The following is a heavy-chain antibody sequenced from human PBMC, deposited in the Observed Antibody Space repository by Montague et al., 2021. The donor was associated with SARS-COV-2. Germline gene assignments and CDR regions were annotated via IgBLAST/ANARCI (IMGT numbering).Heavy chain of an antibody. CDR2: MHYNGHD. CDR1: GGSISSADYY. D-gene: IGHD3-10*01. Sequence: TLSLTCTVSGGSISSADYYWGWIRQHPGKGLEWIGYMHYNGHDNYNPSLRSRATISLDMSKNQFSLRLTSVTAADTAVYYCVTEPNRLGSFGWFDPWGQGTLVTVSS. CDR3: VTEPNRLGSFGWFDP. V-gene: IGHV4-31*03. J-gene: IGHJ5*02.